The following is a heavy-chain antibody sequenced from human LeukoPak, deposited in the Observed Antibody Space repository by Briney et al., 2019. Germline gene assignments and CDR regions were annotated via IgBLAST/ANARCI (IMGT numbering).Heavy chain of an antibody. D-gene: IGHD6-19*01. V-gene: IGHV5-51*01. J-gene: IGHJ5*02. Sequence: KDGESLKISCKGSGYSFTSYWIGWVRQMPGKGLEWMGIIYPGDSDTRYSPSFQGQVTISADKSISTAYLQWSSLKASDTAMYYCARVLTAVAGRPCWFDPWGQGTLVTVSS. CDR3: ARVLTAVAGRPCWFDP. CDR1: GYSFTSYW. CDR2: IYPGDSDT.